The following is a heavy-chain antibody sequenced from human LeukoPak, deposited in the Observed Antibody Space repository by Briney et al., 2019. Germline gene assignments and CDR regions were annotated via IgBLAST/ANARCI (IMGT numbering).Heavy chain of an antibody. CDR1: GYTFTGYY. J-gene: IGHJ4*02. V-gene: IGHV1-2*02. CDR3: ARDQAFVYCSGGTCYDDY. D-gene: IGHD2-15*01. CDR2: INPNSGDT. Sequence: EASVKVSCKASGYTFTGYYMHWVRQAPGQGLEWMGWINPNSGDTHYAQKFQGRVTMTRDTSINTAHMELSRLRSDDTAVYYCARDQAFVYCSGGTCYDDYWGQGSLVTVSS.